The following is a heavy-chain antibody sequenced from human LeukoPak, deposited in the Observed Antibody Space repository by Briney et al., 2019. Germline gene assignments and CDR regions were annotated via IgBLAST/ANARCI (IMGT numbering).Heavy chain of an antibody. J-gene: IGHJ4*02. D-gene: IGHD3-22*01. CDR1: GYTHSKHR. Sequence: ASVKDSCKTSGYTHSKHRINWVRPARGQGREWMGCVSGYNGNTNYAQNVQGRVTMTTDTSTNTAYMELRSLRSDDTAVYYCAKDIHPGLDSGASCCFDYWGQGTPVTVSS. CDR2: VSGYNGNT. CDR3: AKDIHPGLDSGASCCFDY. V-gene: IGHV1-18*01.